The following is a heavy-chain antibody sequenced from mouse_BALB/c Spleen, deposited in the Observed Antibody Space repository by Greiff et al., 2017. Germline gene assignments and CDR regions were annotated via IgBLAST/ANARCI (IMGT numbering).Heavy chain of an antibody. D-gene: IGHD1-2*01. Sequence: EVQRVESGGGLVQPKGSLKLSCAASGFTFNTYAMNWVRQAPGKGLEWVARIRSKSNNYATYYADSVKDRFTISRDDSQSMLYLQMNNLKTEDTAMYYCVRSYYGYGYFDYWGQGTTLTVSS. CDR2: IRSKSNNYAT. CDR3: VRSYYGYGYFDY. J-gene: IGHJ2*01. CDR1: GFTFNTYA. V-gene: IGHV10-1*02.